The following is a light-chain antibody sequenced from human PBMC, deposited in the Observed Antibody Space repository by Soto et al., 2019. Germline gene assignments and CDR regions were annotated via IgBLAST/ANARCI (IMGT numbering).Light chain of an antibody. CDR3: QQRHNWPRT. CDR2: NAS. CDR1: QRVSVY. Sequence: EILLTQSPGTLSLSPGDRATLSCRASQRVSVYLAWYQQKPGQSPRLLIYNASNRATGIPARFSASGSGTDFTLTISSLEPEDFAVYYCQQRHNWPRTFGQGTKVDIK. V-gene: IGKV3-11*01. J-gene: IGKJ1*01.